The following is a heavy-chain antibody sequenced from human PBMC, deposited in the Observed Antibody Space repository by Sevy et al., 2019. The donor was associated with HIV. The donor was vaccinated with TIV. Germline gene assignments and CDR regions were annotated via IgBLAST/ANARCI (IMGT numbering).Heavy chain of an antibody. CDR1: GFTFSSYS. J-gene: IGHJ4*02. D-gene: IGHD1-26*01. CDR2: ISSSSSYI. CDR3: ARARYSGSYFDY. V-gene: IGHV3-21*01. Sequence: GGSLRLSCAASGFTFSSYSMNWVRQAPGKGLEWVSSISSSSSYIYYADSVKGRFTISRDNAKNSRYLQMNSLRAEDTAVYYCARARYSGSYFDYWGQGTLVTVSS.